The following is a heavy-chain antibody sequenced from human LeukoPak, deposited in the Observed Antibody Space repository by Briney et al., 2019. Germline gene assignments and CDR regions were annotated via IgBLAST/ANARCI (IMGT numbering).Heavy chain of an antibody. D-gene: IGHD6-25*01. CDR3: ARGLSGYPRLYYFDY. Sequence: SGTLSLTCAVSGGSISSSNWWSWVRQPPGKGLEWIGEIYHSGSTNYNPSLKSRVTISVDKSKNQFSLKLSSVTAADTAVYYCARGLSGYPRLYYFDYWGQGTLVTVSS. CDR1: GGSISSSNW. V-gene: IGHV4-4*02. CDR2: IYHSGST. J-gene: IGHJ4*02.